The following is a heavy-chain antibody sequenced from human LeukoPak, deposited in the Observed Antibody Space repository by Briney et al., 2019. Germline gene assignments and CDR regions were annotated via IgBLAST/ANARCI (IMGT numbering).Heavy chain of an antibody. CDR1: GFTVSSNY. Sequence: GGSLRLSCAASGFTVSSNYMSWVRQAAGKGLEWVSLISGSGGGTYYADSVKGRFTISRDNSKNTLYLQLNSLRVEDTAVYYCAKNRGAGSHYYYHMNVWGKGTTVTVSS. CDR2: ISGSGGGT. J-gene: IGHJ6*03. CDR3: AKNRGAGSHYYYHMNV. D-gene: IGHD1-26*01. V-gene: IGHV3-23*01.